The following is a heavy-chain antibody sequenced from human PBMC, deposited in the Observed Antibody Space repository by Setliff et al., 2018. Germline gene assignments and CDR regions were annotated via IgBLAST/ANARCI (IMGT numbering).Heavy chain of an antibody. CDR1: GYTFTNYW. CDR3: ARVGPLTDDAFDY. CDR2: IYPADSDT. J-gene: IGHJ4*02. V-gene: IGHV5-51*01. Sequence: GESLKISCKGSGYTFTNYWIAWVRQMPGKGLEYMGIIYPADSDTTYSPSFQGQVTISADKSINTAYLQWSSLKASDTAIYYCARVGPLTDDAFDYWGQGMLVTVSS. D-gene: IGHD1-26*01.